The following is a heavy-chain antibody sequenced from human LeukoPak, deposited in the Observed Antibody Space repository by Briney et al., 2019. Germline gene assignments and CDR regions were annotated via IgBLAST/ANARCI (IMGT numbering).Heavy chain of an antibody. CDR3: ARGCIAAAGRRGDFDY. D-gene: IGHD6-13*01. Sequence: SETLSLTCAVYGGSFSGYYWSWIRQSPGKGLEWIGEINHSGSTNYNPSLKSRVSISVDTSKNQFSLKPSSVTAADTAVYYCARGCIAAAGRRGDFDYWGQGTLVTVSS. CDR2: INHSGST. CDR1: GGSFSGYY. V-gene: IGHV4-34*01. J-gene: IGHJ4*02.